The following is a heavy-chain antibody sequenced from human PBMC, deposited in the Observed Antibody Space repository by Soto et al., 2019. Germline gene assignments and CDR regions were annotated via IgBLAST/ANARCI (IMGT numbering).Heavy chain of an antibody. V-gene: IGHV4-39*01. CDR2: IYYSGST. Sequence: SETLSLTCTVSGGSISSSSYYWGWIRQPPGKGLEWIGSIYYSGSTYYNPSLKSRVTISVDTSKNQFSLKLSSVTAADTAVYYCARLYSSGWPRDAFDIWGQGTMVTVSS. D-gene: IGHD6-19*01. CDR3: ARLYSSGWPRDAFDI. CDR1: GGSISSSSYY. J-gene: IGHJ3*02.